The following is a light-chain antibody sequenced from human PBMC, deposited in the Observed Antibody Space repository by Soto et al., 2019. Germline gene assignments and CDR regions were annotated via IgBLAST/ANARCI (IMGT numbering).Light chain of an antibody. CDR2: KAS. V-gene: IGKV1-5*03. J-gene: IGKJ1*01. CDR3: PHYNSYSEA. Sequence: DSQMTQSPSTLSSSIGDRVTITCRASQTISSWLAWYQQKPGKAPKLLIYKASTLKSGVPSRFSGSGSGTEFTLTIISLQPDDFATYYCPHYNSYSEAFGQGANVDIK. CDR1: QTISSW.